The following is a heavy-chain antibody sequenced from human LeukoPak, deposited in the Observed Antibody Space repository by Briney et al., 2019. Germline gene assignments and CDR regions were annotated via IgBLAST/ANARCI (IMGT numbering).Heavy chain of an antibody. CDR1: GGSFSGYY. CDR2: INHSGST. Sequence: PSETLSLTCAVYGGSFSGYYWSWIRQPPGKGLEWIGEINHSGSTNYNPSLKSRVTISVDTSKNQFSLKLSSVTAADTAVYYCAGHSSSWYRGWFDPWGQGTLVTVSS. D-gene: IGHD6-13*01. J-gene: IGHJ5*02. CDR3: AGHSSSWYRGWFDP. V-gene: IGHV4-34*01.